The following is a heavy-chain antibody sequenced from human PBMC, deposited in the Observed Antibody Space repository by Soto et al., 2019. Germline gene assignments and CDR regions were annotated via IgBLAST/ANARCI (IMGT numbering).Heavy chain of an antibody. V-gene: IGHV3-74*01. J-gene: IGHJ4*02. Sequence: EVQLVESGGGSVQSGGSLGLSCVASGFSFRSYWMHWVRQAPGKGLVWVARISSDGTTTTYADSANGRFTVSRDNAANTLYLQMSSLRAEDTAVYYCAREYYGVLTGYYNDYWGQGTLVTVSS. CDR2: ISSDGTTT. CDR1: GFSFRSYW. D-gene: IGHD3-9*01. CDR3: AREYYGVLTGYYNDY.